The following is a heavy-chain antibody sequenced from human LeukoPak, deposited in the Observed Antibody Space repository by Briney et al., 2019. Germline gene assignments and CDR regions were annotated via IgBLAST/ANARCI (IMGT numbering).Heavy chain of an antibody. CDR3: AREMYYYESSGYYYDYCYYMDV. J-gene: IGHJ6*03. Sequence: GASVKVSCKASGYTFTGYYMHWVRQAPGQGLEWMGRINPNSGGTNYAQKFQGRVTMTRDTSISTAYMELSRLRSDDTAVYYCAREMYYYESSGYYYDYCYYMDVWGKGTTVTVSS. V-gene: IGHV1-2*06. CDR1: GYTFTGYY. CDR2: INPNSGGT. D-gene: IGHD3-22*01.